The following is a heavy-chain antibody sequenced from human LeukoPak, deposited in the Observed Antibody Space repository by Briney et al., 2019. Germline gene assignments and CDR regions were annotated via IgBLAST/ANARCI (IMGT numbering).Heavy chain of an antibody. CDR1: GGTFSSYA. Sequence: SVKGSCKASGGTFSSYATSWVRQAPGQGLEWMGGIIPIFGTANYAQKFQGRVTITADESTSTAYMELSSLRSEDTAVYYCASVRVVDYDSSCYYSASHYYYYMDVWGKGTTVTVSS. V-gene: IGHV1-69*01. CDR2: IIPIFGTA. J-gene: IGHJ6*03. D-gene: IGHD3-22*01. CDR3: ASVRVVDYDSSCYYSASHYYYYMDV.